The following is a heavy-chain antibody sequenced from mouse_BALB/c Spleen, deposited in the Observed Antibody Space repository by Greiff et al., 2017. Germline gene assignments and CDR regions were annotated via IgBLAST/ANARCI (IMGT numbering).Heavy chain of an antibody. CDR3: ARLYDYYAMDY. CDR2: ISYSGST. D-gene: IGHD2-3*01. J-gene: IGHJ4*01. Sequence: EVKLLESGPGLVKPSQSLSLTCTVTGYSITSDYAWNWIRQFPGNKLEWMGYISYSGSTSYNPSLKSRISITRDTSKNQFFLQLNSVTTEDTATYYCARLYDYYAMDYWGQGTSVTVSS. V-gene: IGHV3-2*02. CDR1: GYSITSDYA.